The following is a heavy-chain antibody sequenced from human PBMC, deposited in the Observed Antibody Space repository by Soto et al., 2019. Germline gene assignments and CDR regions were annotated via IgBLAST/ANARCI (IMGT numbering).Heavy chain of an antibody. D-gene: IGHD2-2*01. Sequence: GGSLRLSCAASGFTFSSYSMNWVRQAPGKGLEWVSSISSSSSYIYYADSVKGRFTISRDNAKNSLYLQMNSLRAEDTAVYYCARTNCSSTSCPLGYWGQGTLVTVSS. V-gene: IGHV3-21*01. J-gene: IGHJ4*02. CDR3: ARTNCSSTSCPLGY. CDR2: ISSSSSYI. CDR1: GFTFSSYS.